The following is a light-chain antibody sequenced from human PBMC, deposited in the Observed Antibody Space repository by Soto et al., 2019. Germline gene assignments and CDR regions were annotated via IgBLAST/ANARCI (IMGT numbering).Light chain of an antibody. CDR1: QSVSSY. Sequence: ELVLTQSPATLSLSPGERATLSCRASQSVSSYLAWYQQKPGQAPRLLIYDSSNRATGIPARFSGSGSGTDFTLAISSLEPEDVAIYYCQQRSNWPPFTFGGGTKVEIK. J-gene: IGKJ4*01. CDR3: QQRSNWPPFT. CDR2: DSS. V-gene: IGKV3-11*01.